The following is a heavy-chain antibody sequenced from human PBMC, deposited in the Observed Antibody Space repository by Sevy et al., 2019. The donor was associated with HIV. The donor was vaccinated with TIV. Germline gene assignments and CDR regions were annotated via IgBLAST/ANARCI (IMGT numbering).Heavy chain of an antibody. Sequence: GGSLRLSCAASGFTFSSYSMNWVRQAPGKGLEWLSYIDSSSSNRYYAESVKGRFTVSRDNAKKSLYVQMNSRRGEDTAGYYCAREGGYTDQGMDVWGQGTTVTVSS. J-gene: IGHJ6*02. CDR1: GFTFSSYS. V-gene: IGHV3-48*01. D-gene: IGHD5-12*01. CDR3: AREGGYTDQGMDV. CDR2: IDSSSSNR.